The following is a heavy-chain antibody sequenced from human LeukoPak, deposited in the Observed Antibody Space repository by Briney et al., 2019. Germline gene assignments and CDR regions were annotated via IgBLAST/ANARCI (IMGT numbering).Heavy chain of an antibody. CDR2: IYPGDSDI. CDR3: ARSYYYDSSGYYIDY. Sequence: PGESLKISCKGSGYSFTSYWIGWVRQMPGKGLEWMGIIYPGDSDIRYSPSFQGQVTSSADKSISTAYLQWSSLKASDTAMYYCARSYYYDSSGYYIDYWGQGTLVTVSS. V-gene: IGHV5-51*01. D-gene: IGHD3-22*01. J-gene: IGHJ4*02. CDR1: GYSFTSYW.